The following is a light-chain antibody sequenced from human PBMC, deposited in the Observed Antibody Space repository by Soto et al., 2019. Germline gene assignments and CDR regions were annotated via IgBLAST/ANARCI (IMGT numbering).Light chain of an antibody. CDR2: DVS. Sequence: SDLPQPASVSGSPGQSITISCTGTSSDVGGYNYVSWYQQHPGKAPKLMIYDVSNRPSGVSNRFSGSKSGNTASLTISGLQAEDEADYYCSSYTSSSTPYVFGTGTKVTVL. CDR3: SSYTSSSTPYV. V-gene: IGLV2-14*01. J-gene: IGLJ1*01. CDR1: SSDVGGYNY.